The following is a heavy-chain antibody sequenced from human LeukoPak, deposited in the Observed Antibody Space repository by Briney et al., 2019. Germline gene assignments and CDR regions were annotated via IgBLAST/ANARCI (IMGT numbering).Heavy chain of an antibody. CDR3: ARRGDPDYGGKVSLD. D-gene: IGHD4-23*01. Sequence: GASVKVSCKASGYIFTDYGITWVRQAPGQGLEWMGWISAYNGNTNYAQKFQDRVTMTTDTSTSTAYVELRSLRSDDTAVYYCARRGDPDYGGKVSLDWGQGTLVTVSS. CDR1: GYIFTDYG. J-gene: IGHJ4*02. V-gene: IGHV1-18*01. CDR2: ISAYNGNT.